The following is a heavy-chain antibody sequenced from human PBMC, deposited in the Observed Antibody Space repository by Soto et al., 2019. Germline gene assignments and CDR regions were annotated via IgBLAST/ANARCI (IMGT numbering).Heavy chain of an antibody. J-gene: IGHJ4*02. CDR3: ARGGVVTALDY. CDR2: INHSGST. Sequence: PSETLSRTCAVYVWSFSCYYLSWIRQPPGKGLEWIGEINHSGSTNYNPSLKSRVTISVDTSKNQFSLKLSSVTAADTAVYYCARGGVVTALDYWGQGTLVTVPQ. D-gene: IGHD2-21*02. CDR1: VWSFSCYY. V-gene: IGHV4-34*01.